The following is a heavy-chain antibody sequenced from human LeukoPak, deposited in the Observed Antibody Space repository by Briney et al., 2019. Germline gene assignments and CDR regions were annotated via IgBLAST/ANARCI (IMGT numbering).Heavy chain of an antibody. D-gene: IGHD3-22*01. Sequence: ASVKVSCKASGYTFTRNTINWVRQAPGQGLEWMGWVNTNTGNPTYAQGFTGRFVFSSDSSVSTAYLQITSLKADDSAIYFCASCNDSSGYFAYWGQGTLVTVSS. CDR3: ASCNDSSGYFAY. CDR1: GYTFTRNT. J-gene: IGHJ4*02. V-gene: IGHV7-4-1*02. CDR2: VNTNTGNP.